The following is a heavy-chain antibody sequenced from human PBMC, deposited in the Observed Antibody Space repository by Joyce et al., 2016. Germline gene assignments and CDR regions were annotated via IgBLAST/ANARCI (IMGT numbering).Heavy chain of an antibody. Sequence: EVRLVESGGGLVQPGGSLRLSCEVSGLRFSQFYINWVRQAPGKGLEWVGRSKNKPDGYITEYAASVKGRFTISRDDSKSSLYLQMNSLRSEDTAFYYCATEGASSEPDFDRWGQGTLVTVSS. J-gene: IGHJ4*02. CDR3: ATEGASSEPDFDR. CDR2: SKNKPDGYIT. V-gene: IGHV3-72*01. D-gene: IGHD3-22*01. CDR1: GLRFSQFY.